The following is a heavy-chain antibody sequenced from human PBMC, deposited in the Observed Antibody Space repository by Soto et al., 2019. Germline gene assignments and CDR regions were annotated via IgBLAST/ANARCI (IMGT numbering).Heavy chain of an antibody. CDR2: ISAYNGNT. CDR3: ARDPPPPDY. CDR1: GYTFTSYG. J-gene: IGHJ4*02. Sequence: QVQLVQSGAEVKKPGASVKVSCKASGYTFTSYGISWMRQAPGQGLEWMGWISAYNGNTNYADKLHGRVTMTTDTSTSTAYRELRSLRSDDTSVYYWARDPPPPDYWGQGTLVTVSS. V-gene: IGHV1-18*01.